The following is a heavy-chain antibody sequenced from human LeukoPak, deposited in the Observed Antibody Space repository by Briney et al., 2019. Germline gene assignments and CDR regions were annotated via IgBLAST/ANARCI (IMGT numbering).Heavy chain of an antibody. CDR2: ISGTGSHI. CDR3: ARRGAVTHAFDI. Sequence: GGSLTLSCQASGFTFSFHSMNWVRPAAGKGLEWVSSISGTGSHIYIAGSMKGRFALYRDNAKNTQYLQMNSLRAEGTAVYYCARRGAVTHAFDIWGQGTMVTDSS. J-gene: IGHJ3*02. D-gene: IGHD4-17*01. CDR1: GFTFSFHS. V-gene: IGHV3-21*01.